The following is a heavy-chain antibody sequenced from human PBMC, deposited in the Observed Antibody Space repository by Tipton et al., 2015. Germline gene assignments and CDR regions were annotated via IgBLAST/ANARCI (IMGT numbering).Heavy chain of an antibody. D-gene: IGHD5-24*01. CDR3: AREVVEMAFDI. CDR2: IDYTGRT. V-gene: IGHV4-59*12. CDR1: GGSISSYY. Sequence: TLSLTCTVSGGSISSYYWSWIRQPPGKEMEWIGYIDYTGRTKYSPSLKSRVTISVDTPKNQFSLKLSSVTAADTAVYYCAREVVEMAFDIWGQGTMVTVSS. J-gene: IGHJ3*02.